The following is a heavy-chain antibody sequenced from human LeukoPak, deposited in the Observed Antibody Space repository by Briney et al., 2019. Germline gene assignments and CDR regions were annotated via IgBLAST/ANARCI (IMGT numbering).Heavy chain of an antibody. CDR1: GFTLCYYA. V-gene: IGHV3-49*04. D-gene: IGHD3-22*01. CDR2: IRGKAYGGTT. CDR3: TRDRRGYYDSSGYYSRFDY. Sequence: GGSLPLSYTASGFTLCYYAMSWVRQAPGKGLEWVGFIRGKAYGGTTEYAASVKGRFTISRDDSKSIAYLQMNSLKTEDTAVYYCTRDRRGYYDSSGYYSRFDYGGQGRMVTVSS. J-gene: IGHJ4*02.